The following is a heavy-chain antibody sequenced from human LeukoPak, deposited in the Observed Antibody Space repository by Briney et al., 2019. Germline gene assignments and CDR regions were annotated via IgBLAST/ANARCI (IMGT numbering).Heavy chain of an antibody. CDR3: ARGVLF. CDR2: IHYSGRT. V-gene: IGHV4-31*03. D-gene: IGHD2-8*01. Sequence: SETLSLTCTVSGGSISSGNYYWSWIRQFPGKGLEWIGYIHYSGRTYYNPSLKSRVTISVDTSENQFSLKLSSVTAADTAVYYCARGVLFWGQGTLVTVSS. CDR1: GGSISSGNYY. J-gene: IGHJ4*02.